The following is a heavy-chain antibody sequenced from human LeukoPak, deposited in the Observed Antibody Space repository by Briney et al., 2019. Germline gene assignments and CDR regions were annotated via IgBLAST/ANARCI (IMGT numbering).Heavy chain of an antibody. D-gene: IGHD2-15*01. CDR2: ISSSSSYI. CDR1: GFTVSSYF. Sequence: GGSLRLSCAASGFTVSSYFMNWVRQAPGKGLEWVSSISSSSSYIYYADSVKGRFTISRDNAKNSLYLQMNSLRAEDTAVYYCAREYCSGGSCYHYFDYWGQGTLVTVSS. CDR3: AREYCSGGSCYHYFDY. V-gene: IGHV3-21*01. J-gene: IGHJ4*02.